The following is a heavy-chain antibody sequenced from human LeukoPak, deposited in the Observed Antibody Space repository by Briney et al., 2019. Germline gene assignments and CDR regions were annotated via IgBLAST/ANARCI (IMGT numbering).Heavy chain of an antibody. CDR3: AKLGGSVGGYYDY. Sequence: GGSLRLSCAASGFTFSSYGMSWVRQAPGKGLEWVSAISGSGGSTYYADSVKGRFTISRDNSKNTLYLQMNSLRAEDTAVYYCAKLGGSVGGYYDYWGQGTLVTVSS. CDR1: GFTFSSYG. V-gene: IGHV3-23*01. CDR2: ISGSGGST. J-gene: IGHJ4*02. D-gene: IGHD3-10*01.